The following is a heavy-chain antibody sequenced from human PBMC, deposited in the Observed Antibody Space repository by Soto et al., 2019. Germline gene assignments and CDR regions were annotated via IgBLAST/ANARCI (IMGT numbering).Heavy chain of an antibody. D-gene: IGHD6-13*01. CDR1: GFSLSTSGRT. J-gene: IGHJ4*02. Sequence: QITLKESGPTLVKPTETLTLTCSVSGFSLSTSGRTLGWIRQPPGKAPEWLALGGQYSPSLQSRVTFTKDTSKNQVGLTLTDMDPADTATYYCTLRQDSSRGPIYWGQGILVTVSS. CDR2: GG. V-gene: IGHV2-5*01. CDR3: TLRQDSSRGPIY.